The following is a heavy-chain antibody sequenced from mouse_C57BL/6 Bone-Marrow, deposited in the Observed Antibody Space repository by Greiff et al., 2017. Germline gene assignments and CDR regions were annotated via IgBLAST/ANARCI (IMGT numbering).Heavy chain of an antibody. CDR2: FYPGSGSI. D-gene: IGHD2-5*01. CDR1: GYTFTEYT. Sequence: QVQLQQSGAELVKPGASVKLSCKASGYTFTEYTIHWVKQRPGQGLEWIGWFYPGSGSIKYNEKFKDKATLTADTSSSTVYMELSRMTSEDSAVYFCARHEGIYSNYLYWYFDVWGTGTTVTVSA. J-gene: IGHJ1*03. CDR3: ARHEGIYSNYLYWYFDV. V-gene: IGHV1-62-2*01.